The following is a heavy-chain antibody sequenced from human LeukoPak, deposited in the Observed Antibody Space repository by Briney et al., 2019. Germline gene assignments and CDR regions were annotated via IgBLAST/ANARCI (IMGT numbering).Heavy chain of an antibody. Sequence: SETLSLTCTVSGDSISSYYWSWIRQPPGKGLEWIGYIYSGSTNYNPSLKSRVTMSVDTSKNQFSLKLTSVTAADTAVYYCARDRISINALDMWGQGTMVTVSS. J-gene: IGHJ3*02. CDR3: ARDRISINALDM. CDR2: IYSGST. V-gene: IGHV4-59*01. D-gene: IGHD1-14*01. CDR1: GDSISSYY.